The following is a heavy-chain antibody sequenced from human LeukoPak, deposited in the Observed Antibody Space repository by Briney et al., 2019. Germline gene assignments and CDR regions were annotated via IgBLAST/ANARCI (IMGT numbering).Heavy chain of an antibody. V-gene: IGHV3-30*03. CDR1: GFTFSSYA. Sequence: QTGGSLRLSCAASGFTFSSYAMHWVRQAPGKGLEWVALISYDGSNKYYADSAKGRFTISRDNAKNSLYLQMNSLRVQDTAVYYCVRGEYGGHYWGQGTLVTVSS. J-gene: IGHJ4*02. CDR3: VRGEYGGHY. CDR2: ISYDGSNK. D-gene: IGHD3-16*01.